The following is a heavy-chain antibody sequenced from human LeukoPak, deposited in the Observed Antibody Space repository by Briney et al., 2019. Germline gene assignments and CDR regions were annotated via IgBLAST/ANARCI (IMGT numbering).Heavy chain of an antibody. CDR3: AREGSSTNGLYWYFDL. CDR1: GDSFSSNSAA. V-gene: IGHV6-1*01. CDR2: TYYRSKWYN. J-gene: IGHJ2*01. D-gene: IGHD2-8*01. Sequence: SQTLSLTCAISGDSFSSNSAAWNWIRQSPSRGLEWLGRTYYRSKWYNDYAVSVKSRITINPDTSKNQFSLQLNSVTPEDTAVYYCAREGSSTNGLYWYFDLWGRGTLVTVSS.